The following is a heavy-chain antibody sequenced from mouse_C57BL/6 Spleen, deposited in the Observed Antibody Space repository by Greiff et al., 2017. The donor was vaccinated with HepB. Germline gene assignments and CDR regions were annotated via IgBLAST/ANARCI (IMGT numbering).Heavy chain of an antibody. CDR3: AKNYCGSSGYFDV. CDR2: IWRGGST. D-gene: IGHD1-1*01. Sequence: VKLMESGPGLVQPSQSLSISCTASGFSLTSYGVHWVRQSPGKGLEWLGVIWRGGSTDYNAAFMSRLSITKDNSKSQVFFKMNSLQADDAAIYYCAKNYCGSSGYFDVWGKGTTVTVSS. CDR1: GFSLTSYG. J-gene: IGHJ1*03. V-gene: IGHV2-5*01.